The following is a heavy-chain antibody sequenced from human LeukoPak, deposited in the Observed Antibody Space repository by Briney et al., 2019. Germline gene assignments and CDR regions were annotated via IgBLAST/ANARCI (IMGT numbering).Heavy chain of an antibody. CDR3: ARDPSSSTYWYFDI. CDR1: GFTFDDFG. Sequence: GGSLRLSCAASGFTFDDFGMSWVRQAPGKGLEWISGINWDSGRTQYAASVKGRFTISRDNAKNSVYLRMNSLRAEDTALYYCARDPSSSTYWYFDIWGRGTLVTVSS. CDR2: INWDSGRT. V-gene: IGHV3-20*04. D-gene: IGHD6-13*01. J-gene: IGHJ2*01.